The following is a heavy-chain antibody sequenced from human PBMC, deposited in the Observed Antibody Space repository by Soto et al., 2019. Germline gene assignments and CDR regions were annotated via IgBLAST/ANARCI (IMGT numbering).Heavy chain of an antibody. Sequence: GESLKISCKGSGYSFTSYWIGWVRQMPGKGLEWMGIIYPGDSDTRYNPSFQGQVTISADKSISTAYLQWSSLKASDTAMYYCASQAVSEWYYFDYWGQGTLVTVSS. CDR1: GYSFTSYW. J-gene: IGHJ4*02. CDR2: IYPGDSDT. D-gene: IGHD6-19*01. V-gene: IGHV5-51*01. CDR3: ASQAVSEWYYFDY.